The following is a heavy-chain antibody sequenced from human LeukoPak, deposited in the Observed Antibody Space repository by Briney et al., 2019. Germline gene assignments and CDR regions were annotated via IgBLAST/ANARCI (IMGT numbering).Heavy chain of an antibody. D-gene: IGHD6-25*01. CDR2: INPSGGST. CDR1: GYTFTSYY. V-gene: IGHV1-46*01. Sequence: ATVKVSCKASGYTFTSYYMHWVRQAPGQGLEWMGIINPSGGSTSYAQKFQGRVTITRNTSISTAYMELSSLRSEDTAVYYCARGGGDPYDAFDIWGQGTMVTVSS. J-gene: IGHJ3*02. CDR3: ARGGGDPYDAFDI.